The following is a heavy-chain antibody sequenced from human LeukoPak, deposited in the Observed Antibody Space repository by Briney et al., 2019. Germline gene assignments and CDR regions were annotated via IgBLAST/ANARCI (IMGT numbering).Heavy chain of an antibody. D-gene: IGHD2-2*01. J-gene: IGHJ4*02. Sequence: GGSLRLSCAASGFTFSNYGMEWVRQSPGKGLEWVAFILYDGSNEYYADSVKGRFTISRDNSKNTLYLQMNSLRAEDTAVYYCAKDNLPRTSWSHFDYWGQGTLVTVSS. V-gene: IGHV3-30*02. CDR1: GFTFSNYG. CDR3: AKDNLPRTSWSHFDY. CDR2: ILYDGSNE.